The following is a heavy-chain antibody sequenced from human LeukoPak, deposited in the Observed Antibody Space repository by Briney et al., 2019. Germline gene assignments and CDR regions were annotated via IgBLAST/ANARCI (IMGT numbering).Heavy chain of an antibody. Sequence: VSLIYSGDGGSTYYADSVKGRFTISRDNSKNTLYLQMNSLRAEDTAVYFCAGGRDGVLDYWGQGVLVTVSS. CDR3: AGGRDGVLDY. D-gene: IGHD3-16*01. J-gene: IGHJ4*02. V-gene: IGHV3-53*01. CDR2: IYSGDGGST.